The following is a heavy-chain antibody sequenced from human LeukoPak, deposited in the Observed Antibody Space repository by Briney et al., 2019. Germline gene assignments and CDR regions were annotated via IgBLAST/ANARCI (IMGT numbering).Heavy chain of an antibody. D-gene: IGHD3-22*01. V-gene: IGHV4-61*08. CDR3: AGRHYYYDSSGNPGGFDP. CDR1: GGSISSGDYY. Sequence: PSQTLSLTCTVSGGSISSGDYYWSWIRQPPGKDLEWIGYIYYSGSTNYNPSLKSRVTISVDTSKNQFSLKLSSVTAADTAVYYCAGRHYYYDSSGNPGGFDPWGQGTLVTVSS. J-gene: IGHJ5*02. CDR2: IYYSGST.